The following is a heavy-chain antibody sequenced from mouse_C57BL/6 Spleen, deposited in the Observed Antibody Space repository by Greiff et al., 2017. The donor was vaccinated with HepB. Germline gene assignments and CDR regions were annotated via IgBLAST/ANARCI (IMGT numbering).Heavy chain of an antibody. J-gene: IGHJ2*01. Sequence: EVKLVDSGGGLVKPGGSLKLSCAASGFTFSSYAMSWVRQTPEKRLEWVATISDGGSYNYSPDNVKGRFTSTRDNAKNNLYLQMSHLKSEDTAMYYCARYYGGSSYYFDYWGQGTTLTVSS. V-gene: IGHV5-4*03. D-gene: IGHD1-1*01. CDR2: ISDGGSYN. CDR3: ARYYGGSSYYFDY. CDR1: GFTFSSYA.